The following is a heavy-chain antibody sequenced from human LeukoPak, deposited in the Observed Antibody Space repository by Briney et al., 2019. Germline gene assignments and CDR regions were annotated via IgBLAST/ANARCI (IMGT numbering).Heavy chain of an antibody. CDR2: ISSSGSTI. CDR3: ASGIRCSSTSCYDY. Sequence: PGGSLRLSCAASGFTFSSYEMNWVRQAPGKGLEWVSYISSSGSTIYYADSVKGRFTISRGNAKNSLYLQMNSLRAEDTAVYYCASGIRCSSTSCYDYWGQGTLVTVSS. D-gene: IGHD2-2*01. V-gene: IGHV3-48*03. J-gene: IGHJ4*02. CDR1: GFTFSSYE.